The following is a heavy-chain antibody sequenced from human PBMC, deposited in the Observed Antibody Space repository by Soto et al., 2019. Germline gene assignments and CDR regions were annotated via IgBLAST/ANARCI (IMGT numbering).Heavy chain of an antibody. CDR2: IWYDGSNK. D-gene: IGHD3-3*01. CDR3: ARFKRVANFDY. CDR1: GFTFSSYG. Sequence: QVQLVESGGGVVQPGRSLRLSCAASGFTFSSYGMHWVRQAPGKGLEWVAVIWYDGSNKYYADSVKGRFTISRDNSKNTLYLQMNSLRAEDTAVYYCARFKRVANFDYWGQGTLVTVSS. V-gene: IGHV3-33*01. J-gene: IGHJ4*02.